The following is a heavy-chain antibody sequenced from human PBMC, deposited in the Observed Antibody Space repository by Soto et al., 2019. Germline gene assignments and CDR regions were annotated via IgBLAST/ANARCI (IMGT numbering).Heavy chain of an antibody. CDR1: GFAVSSYS. Sequence: QVQLVESGVGVVQPGTSLRLSGAASGFAVSSYSMHWVREAPGKGLEWVAAMSFDGNSKYFADSVKGRFKISRDTSKNTWSLEMESLGVEDSALYHCTRGRSMNANDDFEYWGQGTQVTVSS. CDR2: MSFDGNSK. V-gene: IGHV3-30-3*01. CDR3: TRGRSMNANDDFEY. J-gene: IGHJ4*02. D-gene: IGHD2-21*01.